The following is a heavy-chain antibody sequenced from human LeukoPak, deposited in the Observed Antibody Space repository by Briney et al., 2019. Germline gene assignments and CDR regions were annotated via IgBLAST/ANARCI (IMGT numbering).Heavy chain of an antibody. CDR3: ARHRTSGWSRVFDY. Sequence: GESLKISCKGSGYTFNRFWIAWLRQMPGKGLEWMGIIYPGDSDIRYSPSFQGQVTISADESTTTAYLQWSSLKTSDTAVYYCARHRTSGWSRVFDYWGQGTLVTVSS. D-gene: IGHD6-19*01. J-gene: IGHJ4*02. V-gene: IGHV5-51*01. CDR2: IYPGDSDI. CDR1: GYTFNRFW.